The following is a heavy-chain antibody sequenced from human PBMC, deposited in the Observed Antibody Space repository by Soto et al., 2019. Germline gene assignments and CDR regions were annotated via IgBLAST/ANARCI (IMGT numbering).Heavy chain of an antibody. D-gene: IGHD2-15*01. J-gene: IGHJ4*02. CDR2: ISANGDGT. Sequence: EVHLLESGGGLVQPGGSLRLSCEASGITFSSFPMSWVHQAPGEGLEWVSSISANGDGTYYADSVRGHFTISRDNSKNTLYLHMNALTADDTALYYCAKGRRPYCSAGTCYWTDDYWGQGTLVTVSS. V-gene: IGHV3-23*01. CDR3: AKGRRPYCSAGTCYWTDDY. CDR1: GITFSSFP.